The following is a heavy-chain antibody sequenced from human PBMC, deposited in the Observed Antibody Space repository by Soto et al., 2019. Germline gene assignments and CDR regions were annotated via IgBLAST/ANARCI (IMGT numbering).Heavy chain of an antibody. V-gene: IGHV1-69*01. J-gene: IGHJ6*02. D-gene: IGHD3-10*01. CDR3: ASFDGTLVRGGRSSPYEMDV. CDR2: IIPTFGTG. CDR1: GGTFNNYA. Sequence: QVLLVQSGPEVKKPGSSVKVSCKASGGTFNNYAINGVRQAPGKGREWMGGIIPTFGTGNHAQKFQCRVTITADESTTTAYMELNSLRSEDTAIYYCASFDGTLVRGGRSSPYEMDVWGQGTTVIVSS.